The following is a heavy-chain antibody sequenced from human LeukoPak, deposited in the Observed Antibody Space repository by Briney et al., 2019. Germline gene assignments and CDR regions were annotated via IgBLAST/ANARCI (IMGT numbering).Heavy chain of an antibody. Sequence: PSGTLSLTCAVSGGSISSSNWWSWVRQPPGKGLEWIGEIYHSGSTKYNPSLKSRVTISVDKSKNQFSLKLSSVTAADTAVYYCARRYYDILTGYYSIDYWGQGTLVTVSS. J-gene: IGHJ4*02. CDR1: GGSISSSNW. V-gene: IGHV4-4*02. CDR2: IYHSGST. CDR3: ARRYYDILTGYYSIDY. D-gene: IGHD3-9*01.